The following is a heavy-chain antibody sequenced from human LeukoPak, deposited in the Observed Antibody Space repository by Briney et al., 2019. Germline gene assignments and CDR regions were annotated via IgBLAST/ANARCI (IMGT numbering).Heavy chain of an antibody. CDR2: IYHSGST. CDR1: GGSINSNNW. Sequence: PSGTLSLTCAVSGGSINSNNWWTWVRQPPGKGLEWIGEIYHSGSTNYNPSLKSRVTISVDKSKNQFSLKLSSVTAADTAVYYCAGSYYGSGSMRYFDYWGQGTLVTVSS. J-gene: IGHJ4*02. V-gene: IGHV4-4*02. CDR3: AGSYYGSGSMRYFDY. D-gene: IGHD3-10*01.